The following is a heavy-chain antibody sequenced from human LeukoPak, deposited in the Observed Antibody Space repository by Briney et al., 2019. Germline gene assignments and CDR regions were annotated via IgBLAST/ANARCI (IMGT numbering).Heavy chain of an antibody. CDR2: INGDGSWT. Sequence: GGSLRLSCAASGNYWMHWVRQAPGKGLVWVSHINGDGSWTTYADSVKGRFTISKDNAKNTVYLQINNLRAEDTAVYYCVSFYETYWGRGTLVTVSS. D-gene: IGHD2-2*01. CDR3: VSFYETY. J-gene: IGHJ4*02. CDR1: GNYW. V-gene: IGHV3-74*01.